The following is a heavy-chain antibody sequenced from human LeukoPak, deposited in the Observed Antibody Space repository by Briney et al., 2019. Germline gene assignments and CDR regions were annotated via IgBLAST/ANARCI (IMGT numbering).Heavy chain of an antibody. Sequence: SETLSLTCTASGGSISSYYWSWIRQPPGKGLEWIGYIYYSGSTNYNPSLKSRVTISVDTSKNQFSLKLSSVTAADTAVYYCARQGGGFWYFGLWGRGTLVSVSS. J-gene: IGHJ2*01. CDR2: IYYSGST. V-gene: IGHV4-59*08. CDR1: GGSISSYY. CDR3: ARQGGGFWYFGL. D-gene: IGHD6-25*01.